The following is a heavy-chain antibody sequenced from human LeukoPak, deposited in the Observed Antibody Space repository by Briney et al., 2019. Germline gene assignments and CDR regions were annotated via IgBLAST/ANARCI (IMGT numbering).Heavy chain of an antibody. Sequence: QAGGSLRLSCAACGFTFSGYGMHWVRQAPGKGLEWVAIMSYDGSTKYYADSVKGRFTISRDNSNNTLYLQMNSLRAEDTAVYYCAKTGSSWSSFDYWGQGTLVTVSS. V-gene: IGHV3-30*18. CDR1: GFTFSGYG. J-gene: IGHJ4*02. CDR3: AKTGSSWSSFDY. D-gene: IGHD6-13*01. CDR2: MSYDGSTK.